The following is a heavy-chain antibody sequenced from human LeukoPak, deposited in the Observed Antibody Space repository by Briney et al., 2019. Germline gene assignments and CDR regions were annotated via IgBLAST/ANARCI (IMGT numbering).Heavy chain of an antibody. CDR3: ARRTVAKNWFDP. J-gene: IGHJ5*02. V-gene: IGHV3-7*01. CDR1: GFAFSSYW. CDR2: IKQDGSEK. D-gene: IGHD4-23*01. Sequence: PGGSLRLSCAASGFAFSSYWMSWVRQAPGKGLEWVANIKQDGSEKYYVDSVKGRFTISRDNAKNSLYLQMNSLRAEDTAVYYCARRTVAKNWFDPWPGNPGHRLL.